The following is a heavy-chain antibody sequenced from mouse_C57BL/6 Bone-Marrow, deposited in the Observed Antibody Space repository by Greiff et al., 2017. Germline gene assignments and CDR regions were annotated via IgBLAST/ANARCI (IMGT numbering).Heavy chain of an antibody. CDR2: IYPISGNT. CDR3: ARGYYGSSYDFDY. CDR1: GSPFPLSC. V-gene: IGHV1-81*01. Sequence: QVQLQQSGAELARPGASVNLSCKPSGSPFPLSCTLFFPHITVHFLYFILEIYPISGNTYYNEKFKGKATLTADKSSSTAYMELRSLTSEDSAVYFCARGYYGSSYDFDYWGQGTTLTVSS. D-gene: IGHD1-1*01. J-gene: IGHJ2*01.